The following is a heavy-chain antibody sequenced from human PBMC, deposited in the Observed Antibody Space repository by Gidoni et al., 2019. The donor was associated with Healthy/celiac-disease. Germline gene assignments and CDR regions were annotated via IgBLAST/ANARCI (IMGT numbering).Heavy chain of an antibody. J-gene: IGHJ4*02. V-gene: IGHV4-30-2*04. D-gene: IGHD3-10*01. CDR2: ST. Sequence: STYYNPSLKSRVTISVDTSKNQFSLKLSSVTAADTAVYYCARDRRGQGFDYWGQGTLVTVSS. CDR3: ARDRRGQGFDY.